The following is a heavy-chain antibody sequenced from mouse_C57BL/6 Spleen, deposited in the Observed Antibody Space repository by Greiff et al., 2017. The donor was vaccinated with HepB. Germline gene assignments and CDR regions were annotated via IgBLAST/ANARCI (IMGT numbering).Heavy chain of an antibody. V-gene: IGHV6-6*01. J-gene: IGHJ3*01. Sequence: EVKLEESGGGLVQPGGSMKLSCAASGFTFSDAWMDWVRQSPEKGLEWVAEIRNKANNHATYYAESVKGRFTISRDDSKSSVYLQMNSLRAEDTGIYYCTRDSNLTAWFAYWGQGTLVTVSA. D-gene: IGHD2-5*01. CDR1: GFTFSDAW. CDR2: IRNKANNHAT. CDR3: TRDSNLTAWFAY.